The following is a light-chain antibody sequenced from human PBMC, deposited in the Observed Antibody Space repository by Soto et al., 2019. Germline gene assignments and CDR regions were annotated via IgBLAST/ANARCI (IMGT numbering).Light chain of an antibody. CDR2: GTS. J-gene: IGKJ1*01. CDR1: QSISSSY. CDR3: QHSGTSART. V-gene: IGKV3-20*01. Sequence: EIVLTQSPGTLSLSPGERATLSCRASQSISSSYLAWYQQKPGQTPRLLIYGTSSRATGIPDRFSGSGSGTDFPLTISRLEPEDFALYYCQHSGTSARTFGQGTKVEIK.